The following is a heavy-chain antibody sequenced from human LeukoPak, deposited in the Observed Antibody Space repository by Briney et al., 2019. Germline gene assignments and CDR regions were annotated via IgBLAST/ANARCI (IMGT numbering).Heavy chain of an antibody. D-gene: IGHD6-6*01. CDR2: ISAYNGNT. CDR3: ARVSPIAARTVDY. V-gene: IGHV1-18*01. CDR1: GYTFTSYG. J-gene: IGHJ4*02. Sequence: ASVKVSCKATGYTFTSYGISWVRQAPGQGLEWMGWISAYNGNTNYARKLQGRVTMTTDTSTSTAYTELRSLRSDDTAVYYCARVSPIAARTVDYWGQGTLVTVSS.